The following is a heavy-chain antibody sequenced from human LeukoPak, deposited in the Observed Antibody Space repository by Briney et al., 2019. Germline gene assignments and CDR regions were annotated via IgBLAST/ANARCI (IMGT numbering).Heavy chain of an antibody. V-gene: IGHV3-33*01. J-gene: IGHJ4*02. Sequence: GGSLRLSCAASGFTFRTYGMHWVRQAPGKGLEWVAIIWYDGSTKYYAESVKGRFTISRDNSKNMLYLQMNSLRAEDTAVYYCARLSDYSNYFDFWGQGTLVTVSS. CDR1: GFTFRTYG. D-gene: IGHD4-11*01. CDR2: IWYDGSTK. CDR3: ARLSDYSNYFDF.